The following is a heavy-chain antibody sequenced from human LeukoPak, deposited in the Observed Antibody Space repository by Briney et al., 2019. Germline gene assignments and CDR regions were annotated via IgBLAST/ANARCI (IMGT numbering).Heavy chain of an antibody. V-gene: IGHV1-46*01. CDR1: GYSFTSNY. CDR3: ARGQEAFDY. CDR2: IYPRDGST. J-gene: IGHJ4*02. Sequence: VASVKVSCKASGYSFTSNYIHWVRQAPGQGLEWMGMIYPRDGSTSYAQKFQGRVTVTRDTSTSTVHMELSGLRSEDTAVYYCARGQEAFDYWGQGTLVTVSS.